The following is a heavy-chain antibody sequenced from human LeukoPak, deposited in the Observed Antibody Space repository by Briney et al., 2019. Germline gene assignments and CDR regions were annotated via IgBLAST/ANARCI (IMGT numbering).Heavy chain of an antibody. CDR3: ARASAVAGTRDY. V-gene: IGHV3-7*01. CDR2: IKQEGRDK. D-gene: IGHD6-19*01. CDR1: GCSFSSYW. Sequence: PAGSLRLSCTASGCSFSSYWMSWVRQAPGKGLEWVANIKQEGRDKYYVDSVKGRFTISRDNAKNSLCLQMNSLRAEESALNYCARASAVAGTRDYWGQGTLVTASS. J-gene: IGHJ4*02.